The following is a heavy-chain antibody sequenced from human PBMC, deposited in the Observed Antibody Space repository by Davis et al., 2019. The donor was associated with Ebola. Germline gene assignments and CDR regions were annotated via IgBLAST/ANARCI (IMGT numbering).Heavy chain of an antibody. D-gene: IGHD4-17*01. J-gene: IGHJ3*02. Sequence: PGGSLRLSCAASGFTVSTYWMNWVRQAPGRGLEWLTNIRQDGSAKFYVDSVRGRFAISRDNAKNSLYLQMDSLRAEDTAIYYCAKTGDYDSAFDIWGLGTVVTVSS. V-gene: IGHV3-7*03. CDR3: AKTGDYDSAFDI. CDR2: IRQDGSAK. CDR1: GFTVSTYW.